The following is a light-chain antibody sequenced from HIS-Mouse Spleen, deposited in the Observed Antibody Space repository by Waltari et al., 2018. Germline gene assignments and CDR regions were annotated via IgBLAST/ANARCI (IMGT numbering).Light chain of an antibody. V-gene: IGKV3-11*01. CDR1: QSVSSY. Sequence: EIVLTQSPATLSLSPGERATLSCRASQSVSSYLAWYKQKPGQAPRLLFYEASNRATGIPARFSGSGSGTDFTLTISSLEPEDFAVYYCQQRSNWPPITFGQGTRLEMK. CDR3: QQRSNWPPIT. CDR2: EAS. J-gene: IGKJ5*01.